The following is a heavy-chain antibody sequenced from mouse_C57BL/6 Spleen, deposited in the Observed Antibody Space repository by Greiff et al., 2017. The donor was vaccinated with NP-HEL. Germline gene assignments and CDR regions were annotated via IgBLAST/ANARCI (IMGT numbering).Heavy chain of an antibody. Sequence: EVKLVESGGGLVKPGGSLKLSCAASGFTFSSYAMSWVRQTPEKRLEWVATISDGGSYTYYPDNVKGRFTISRDNAKNNLYLQMSHLKSEDTAMYYCEREGGSGYAMDYWGQGTSVTVSS. CDR2: ISDGGSYT. CDR1: GFTFSSYA. CDR3: EREGGSGYAMDY. J-gene: IGHJ4*01. V-gene: IGHV5-4*01. D-gene: IGHD3-2*02.